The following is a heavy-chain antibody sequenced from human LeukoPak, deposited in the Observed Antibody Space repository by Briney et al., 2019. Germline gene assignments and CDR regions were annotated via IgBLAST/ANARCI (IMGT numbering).Heavy chain of an antibody. V-gene: IGHV5-51*01. CDR3: ARTYYYGSGSYPSDY. CDR1: GYIFTSYW. D-gene: IGHD3-10*01. Sequence: PGGSLQISCKGSGYIFTSYWIGWVRQVRGKGLEWMGIIYPGDSDTRYSPSFQGQVTISADKSISTAYLQWSSLKASDTAMYYCARTYYYGSGSYPSDYWGQGTLVTVSS. CDR2: IYPGDSDT. J-gene: IGHJ4*02.